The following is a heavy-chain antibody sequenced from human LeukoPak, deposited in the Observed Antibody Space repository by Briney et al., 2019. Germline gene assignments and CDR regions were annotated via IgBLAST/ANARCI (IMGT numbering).Heavy chain of an antibody. D-gene: IGHD6-19*01. J-gene: IGHJ4*02. CDR2: IYYSGST. CDR3: AYSSGWYKIDD. Sequence: PSETLSLTCTVSGGSITSSSYYWGWIRQPPGNGLEWIGSIYYSGSTYYNPSLKSRVTISIDKSKNQFSLKLSSVTAADTAVYYCAYSSGWYKIDDWGQGTLVTVSS. CDR1: GGSITSSSYY. V-gene: IGHV4-39*07.